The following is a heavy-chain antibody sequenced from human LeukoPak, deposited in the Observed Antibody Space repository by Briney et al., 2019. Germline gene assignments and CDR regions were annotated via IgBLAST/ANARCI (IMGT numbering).Heavy chain of an antibody. CDR3: AREREMATTH. CDR1: GFTFSNYA. V-gene: IGHV4-34*01. D-gene: IGHD5-24*01. J-gene: IGHJ4*02. CDR2: INHSGST. Sequence: GSLRFSCAASGFTFSNYAMSWIRQPPGKGLEWIGEINHSGSTNYNPSLKSRVTISVDTSKNQFSLKLSSVTAADTAVYYCAREREMATTHWGQGTLVTVSS.